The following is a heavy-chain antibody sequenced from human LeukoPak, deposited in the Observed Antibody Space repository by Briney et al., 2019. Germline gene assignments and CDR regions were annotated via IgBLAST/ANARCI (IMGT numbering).Heavy chain of an antibody. Sequence: GESLQISCQGAGYIFTSYWIGWVRQLAGKGLEWMGIIYPGDSDTRYGPSFQGQVTISAYKSISTTYLQWSSLKASDTAMYYCARLMAARSYYGMDVWGQGTTVTVSS. V-gene: IGHV5-51*01. CDR2: IYPGDSDT. CDR1: GYIFTSYW. D-gene: IGHD6-6*01. J-gene: IGHJ6*02. CDR3: ARLMAARSYYGMDV.